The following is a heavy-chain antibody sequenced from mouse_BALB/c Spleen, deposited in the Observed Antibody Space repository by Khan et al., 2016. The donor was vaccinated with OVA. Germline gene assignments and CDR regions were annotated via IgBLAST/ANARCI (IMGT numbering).Heavy chain of an antibody. D-gene: IGHD1-1*01. Sequence: EVQLLETGGGLVQPGGSRGLSCEGSGFTFSGFWMSWVRQTPGKTLDWIGDINSDGSAINYAPSIKDRFTIFRDNNKSTLYLQMSNVRSEDTATYFCMRWGYYDFDYWGQGTTLTVSS. CDR1: GFTFSGFW. J-gene: IGHJ2*01. CDR3: MRWGYYDFDY. V-gene: IGHV11-2*02. CDR2: INSDGSAI.